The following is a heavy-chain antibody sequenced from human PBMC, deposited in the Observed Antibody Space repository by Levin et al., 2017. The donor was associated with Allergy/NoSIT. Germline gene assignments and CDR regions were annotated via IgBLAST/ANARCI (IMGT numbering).Heavy chain of an antibody. V-gene: IGHV3-30-3*01. CDR3: ARDPAVGSVAYDAFDS. Sequence: GGSLRLSCAASGFTFSSYAMHWVRQAPGKGLEWVAVISYDGSNKYYADSVKGRFTISRDNSKNTLYLQMNSLRAEDTAVYYCARDPAVGSVAYDAFDSWGQGTMVTVSA. J-gene: IGHJ3*02. CDR2: ISYDGSNK. D-gene: IGHD1-26*01. CDR1: GFTFSSYA.